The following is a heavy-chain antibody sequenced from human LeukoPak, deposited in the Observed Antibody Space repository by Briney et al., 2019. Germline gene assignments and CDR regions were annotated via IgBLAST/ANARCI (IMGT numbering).Heavy chain of an antibody. V-gene: IGHV3-74*01. CDR1: GFTFSTYW. CDR2: INSDGSTA. D-gene: IGHD6-13*01. CDR3: ARAGGSSTWYVWYFQH. Sequence: PGGSLRLSCAASGFTFSTYWMHWVRQVPGKGLVWLSRINSDGSTADYADAVKGRFTISRDNSKNTLDLQMNSLRAEDTAAYYCARAGGSSTWYVWYFQHWGQGTLVTVSS. J-gene: IGHJ1*01.